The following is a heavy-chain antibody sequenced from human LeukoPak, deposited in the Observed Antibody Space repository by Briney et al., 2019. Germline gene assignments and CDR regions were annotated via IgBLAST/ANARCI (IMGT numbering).Heavy chain of an antibody. Sequence: GGSLRLSCAASGFTFDDYAMHWVRHAPGKGLEWVSGISWNSGGIGYADSVKGRFTISRDNAKNSLYLQMNSLRADDTALYYCAKGKKMTVAGLFDYWGQGTLVTVSS. V-gene: IGHV3-9*01. D-gene: IGHD6-19*01. CDR3: AKGKKMTVAGLFDY. CDR2: ISWNSGGI. CDR1: GFTFDDYA. J-gene: IGHJ4*02.